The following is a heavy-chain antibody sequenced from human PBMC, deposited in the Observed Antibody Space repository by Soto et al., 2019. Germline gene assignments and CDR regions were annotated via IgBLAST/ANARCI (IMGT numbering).Heavy chain of an antibody. CDR1: GFTFSSYW. D-gene: IGHD3-3*01. J-gene: IGHJ4*02. CDR3: ARVREWPGGFDV. CDR2: INSDGSST. Sequence: AGGSLRLSCAASGFTFSSYWMHWVRQAPGKGLVWVSRINSDGSSTSYADSVKGRFTISRDNAKNTLYLQMNSLRAEDTAVYYCARVREWPGGFDVRGQAIRVTVAS. V-gene: IGHV3-74*01.